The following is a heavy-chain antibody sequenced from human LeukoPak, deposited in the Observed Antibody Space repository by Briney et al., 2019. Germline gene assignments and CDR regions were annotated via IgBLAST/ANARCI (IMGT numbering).Heavy chain of an antibody. J-gene: IGHJ6*03. CDR3: ARGGRLELLVYFYSFMDV. D-gene: IGHD2-15*01. CDR2: INPNSGAT. Sequence: ASVKVSCKASGYTFTGYYIHWVRQAPGQGLEWMGWINPNSGATNYAQKFQGRVTMTRDTSIITAYMELSSLRSDDTAVYYCARGGRLELLVYFYSFMDVWGKGTTVTVSS. V-gene: IGHV1-2*02. CDR1: GYTFTGYY.